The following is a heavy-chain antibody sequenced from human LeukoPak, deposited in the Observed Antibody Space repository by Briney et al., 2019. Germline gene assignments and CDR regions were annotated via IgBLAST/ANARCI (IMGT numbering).Heavy chain of an antibody. V-gene: IGHV3-74*01. CDR2: IKGDGSGT. J-gene: IGHJ6*02. D-gene: IGHD3-16*02. Sequence: GGSLRLSCAASGFTFNNYWMHWVRQAPGKGLVWGSRIKGDGSGTSYADSVKGRFTISRDNTKNTLYLQMNSLRAEDTAVFHCVRDYHYGMDVWGQGTTVTVSS. CDR3: VRDYHYGMDV. CDR1: GFTFNNYW.